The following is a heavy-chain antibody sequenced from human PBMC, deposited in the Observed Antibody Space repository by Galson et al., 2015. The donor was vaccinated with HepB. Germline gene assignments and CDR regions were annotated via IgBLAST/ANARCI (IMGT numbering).Heavy chain of an antibody. CDR3: AHSGPPIVVVPAATLDY. V-gene: IGHV2-5*02. J-gene: IGHJ4*02. CDR1: GFSLSTSGVG. CDR2: IYWDDDK. Sequence: PALVKPTQTLTLTCTFSGFSLSTSGVGVGWIRQPPGKALGWLALIYWDDDKRYSPSLKSRLTITKDTSKNQVVLTMTNMDPVNTATYYCAHSGPPIVVVPAATLDYWGQGTLVTVTS. D-gene: IGHD2-2*01.